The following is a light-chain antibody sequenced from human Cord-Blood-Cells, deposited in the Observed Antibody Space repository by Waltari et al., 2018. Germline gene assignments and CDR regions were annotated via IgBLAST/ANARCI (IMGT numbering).Light chain of an antibody. V-gene: IGKV1-9*01. Sequence: IQLTQSPSPLSASVGDRGTITCRASQGISSYLAWYQQKPGKAPKLLIYAASTLQSGVPSRFSGSGSGTDFTLTISSLQPEDFATYYCQQLNSYPQTFGQGTKVEIK. J-gene: IGKJ1*01. CDR2: AAS. CDR3: QQLNSYPQT. CDR1: QGISSY.